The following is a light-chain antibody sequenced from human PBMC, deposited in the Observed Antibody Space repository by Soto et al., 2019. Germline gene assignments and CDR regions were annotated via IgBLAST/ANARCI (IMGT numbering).Light chain of an antibody. Sequence: EIVLTQSPATLSLSPGERATLSCRASQSVRSHLVWYQQKPGRAPRLHIYDASNRATGIPARFSGSGSGTDFTLTISSLEPEDFAVYYCQHRANWPITFGGGTKVEIK. V-gene: IGKV3-11*01. CDR3: QHRANWPIT. CDR1: QSVRSH. CDR2: DAS. J-gene: IGKJ4*01.